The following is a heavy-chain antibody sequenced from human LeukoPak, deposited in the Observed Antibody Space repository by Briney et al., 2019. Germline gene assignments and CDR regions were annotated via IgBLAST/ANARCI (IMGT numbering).Heavy chain of an antibody. CDR2: ISAYNGNT. CDR3: ARLGCSSTSCHSDY. Sequence: GASVKVSCKASGYTFTSYGISWVRQPPGQGLEWMGWISAYNGNTNYAQKLQGRVTMTTDTSTSTAYMELRSLRSDDTAVYYCARLGCSSTSCHSDYWGQGTLVTVSS. V-gene: IGHV1-18*01. J-gene: IGHJ4*02. CDR1: GYTFTSYG. D-gene: IGHD2-2*01.